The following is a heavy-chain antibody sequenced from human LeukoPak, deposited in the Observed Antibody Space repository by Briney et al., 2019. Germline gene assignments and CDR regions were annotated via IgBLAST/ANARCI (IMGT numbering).Heavy chain of an antibody. D-gene: IGHD2-15*01. CDR2: INPNSGGT. CDR1: GYTFTCYY. V-gene: IGHV1-2*02. CDR3: ARARFRSCGSCYYVY. Sequence: GASVKVSCKASGYTFTCYYMHWVRQAPGQGLEWMGWINPNSGGTNYAQKFQGRVTMTRDTSISTPYMELSRLRSDDTAVYYCARARFRSCGSCYYVYWGQGTLVTVSS. J-gene: IGHJ4*02.